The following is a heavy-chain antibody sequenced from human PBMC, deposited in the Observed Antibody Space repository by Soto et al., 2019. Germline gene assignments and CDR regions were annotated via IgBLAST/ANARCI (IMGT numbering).Heavy chain of an antibody. J-gene: IGHJ4*02. D-gene: IGHD2-15*01. V-gene: IGHV4-39*01. CDR1: GGSISSSSYY. CDR2: IYYSGST. Sequence: PSETLSLTCTVSGGSISSSSYYWGWIRQPPGKGLEWIGSIYYSGSTYYNPSLKSRVTISVDTSKNQFSLKLSSVTAADTAVYYCARLDIVVVVAATFDYWGQGTLVTVSS. CDR3: ARLDIVVVVAATFDY.